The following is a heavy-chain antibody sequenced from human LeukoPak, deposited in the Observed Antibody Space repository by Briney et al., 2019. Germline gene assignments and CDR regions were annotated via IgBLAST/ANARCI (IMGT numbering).Heavy chain of an antibody. CDR3: AKRLSSGDYYSAFDF. Sequence: VGSLRLSCAASGFTFSSYAMSWVRQAPGKGLEWVSAITSSGGRIYYADSVKGRFTISRDDSTNTLYLQMNSLRAEDTAVYYCAKRLSSGDYYSAFDFWGQGTLVTVSS. D-gene: IGHD2-21*02. V-gene: IGHV3-23*01. CDR2: ITSSGGRI. J-gene: IGHJ4*02. CDR1: GFTFSSYA.